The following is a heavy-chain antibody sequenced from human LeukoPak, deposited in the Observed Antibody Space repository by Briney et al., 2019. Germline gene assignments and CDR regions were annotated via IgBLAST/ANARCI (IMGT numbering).Heavy chain of an antibody. J-gene: IGHJ2*01. CDR3: ARGGRYSSSWYGYWYFDL. D-gene: IGHD6-13*01. V-gene: IGHV1-69*13. Sequence: ASVKVSCKASGGTFRSYAISWVGQAPGQGLEWMGGIIPIFGTANYAQKFQGRVTITADESTSTAYMELSSLRSEDTAVYYCARGGRYSSSWYGYWYFDLWGRGTLVTVSS. CDR1: GGTFRSYA. CDR2: IIPIFGTA.